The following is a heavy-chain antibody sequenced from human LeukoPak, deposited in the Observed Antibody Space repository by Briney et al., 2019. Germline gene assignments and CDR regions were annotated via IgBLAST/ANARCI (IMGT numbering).Heavy chain of an antibody. Sequence: GESLKISCKGSGYSFTSYWIGWVRQMPGKGLEWMGIIYPGDSDTRYSPSFQGQVTISADESISTAYLQWSSLKASDTAMYYCARPRIAGYYSGGMDVWGQGTTVTVSS. J-gene: IGHJ6*02. D-gene: IGHD3-9*01. CDR3: ARPRIAGYYSGGMDV. V-gene: IGHV5-51*01. CDR2: IYPGDSDT. CDR1: GYSFTSYW.